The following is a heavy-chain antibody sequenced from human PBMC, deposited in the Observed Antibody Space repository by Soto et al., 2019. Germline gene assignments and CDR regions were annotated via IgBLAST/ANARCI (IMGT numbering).Heavy chain of an antibody. D-gene: IGHD2-2*01. CDR2: INAGNGNA. CDR3: ARIADCSTTSCSFPSRFHVRGYYYYYGLDV. J-gene: IGHJ6*02. V-gene: IGHV1-18*01. CDR1: GYTFTSYG. Sequence: ASVKVSCKASGYTFTSYGISWVRQAPGQRLEWMGWINAGNGNASYAQKYQGRVTMTTDTSTSTAYMELSSLRSDDTAVYYCARIADCSTTSCSFPSRFHVRGYYYYYGLDVWGQGTTVTVSS.